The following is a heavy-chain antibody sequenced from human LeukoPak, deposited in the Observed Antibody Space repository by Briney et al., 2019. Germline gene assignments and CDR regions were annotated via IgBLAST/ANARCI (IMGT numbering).Heavy chain of an antibody. J-gene: IGHJ6*03. CDR3: ARGGGGSYHYYYYYMDV. CDR2: IYYSGST. V-gene: IGHV4-59*01. Sequence: PSETLSLTXTVSGGSISSYYWSWIRQPPGKGLEWIGYIYYSGSTNYNPSLKSRVTISVDTSKNQFSLKLSSVTAADTAVYYCARGGGGSYHYYYYYMDVWGKGTTVTVSS. D-gene: IGHD1-26*01. CDR1: GGSISSYY.